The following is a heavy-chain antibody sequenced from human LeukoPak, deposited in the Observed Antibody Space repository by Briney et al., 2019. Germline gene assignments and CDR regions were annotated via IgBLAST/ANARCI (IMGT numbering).Heavy chain of an antibody. CDR2: ISSSSSYI. CDR3: ARVTPSYYYYYGMDV. CDR1: GFTSSSYS. V-gene: IGHV3-21*01. J-gene: IGHJ6*02. Sequence: GGSLRLSCAASGFTSSSYSMNWVRQAPGKGLEWVSSISSSSSYIYYADSVKGRFTISRDNAKNSLYLQMNSLRAEDTAVYYCARVTPSYYYYYGMDVWGQGTTVTVSS.